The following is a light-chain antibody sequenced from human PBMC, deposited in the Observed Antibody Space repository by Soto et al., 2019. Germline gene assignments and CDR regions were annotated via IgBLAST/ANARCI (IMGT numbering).Light chain of an antibody. CDR3: SSFAGNNNLV. V-gene: IGLV2-8*01. CDR2: EVS. CDR1: SSDVGGYNY. J-gene: IGLJ2*01. Sequence: QSALTQPPSASGSPGQSVTISCTGTSSDVGGYNYVSWYQQHPGKAPKLMISEVSQRPSGVPDRFSGSKSGNTASLTVSGLQAEDEADYHCSSFAGNNNLVFGGGTKLTV.